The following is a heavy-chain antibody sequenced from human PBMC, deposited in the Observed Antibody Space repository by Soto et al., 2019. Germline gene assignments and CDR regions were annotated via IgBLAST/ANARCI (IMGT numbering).Heavy chain of an antibody. CDR1: GYNFRHYF. D-gene: IGHD2-8*01. V-gene: IGHV5-51*01. J-gene: IGHJ6*02. CDR3: ARQGSNGAYYYYGMDV. Sequence: GESLKISCQASGYNFRHYFIAWVRQKPGRGLEWVGLIYPGDSDVRYSPSVQGQVTISVDRSTDTAYLQWNSLKASDSGTYYCARQGSNGAYYYYGMDVWGQGTTVTVS. CDR2: IYPGDSDV.